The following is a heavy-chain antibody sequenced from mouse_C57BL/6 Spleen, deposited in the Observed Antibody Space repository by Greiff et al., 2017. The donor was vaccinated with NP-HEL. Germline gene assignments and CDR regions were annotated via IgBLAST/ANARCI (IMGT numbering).Heavy chain of an antibody. CDR1: GFNIKDYY. CDR3: ASRYYGSSYGVGFDY. V-gene: IGHV14-2*01. J-gene: IGHJ2*01. Sequence: EVQLKQSGAELVKPGASVKLSCTASGFNIKDYYMHWVKQRTEQGLEWIGRIDPEDGETKYAPKFQGKATIPADTSSNTAYLQLSSLTSEDTAVYYCASRYYGSSYGVGFDYWGQGTTLTVSS. CDR2: IDPEDGET. D-gene: IGHD1-1*01.